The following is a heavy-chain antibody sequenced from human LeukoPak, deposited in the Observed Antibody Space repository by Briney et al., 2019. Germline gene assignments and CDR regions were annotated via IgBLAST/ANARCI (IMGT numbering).Heavy chain of an antibody. Sequence: ASVKVSCKASGYTFTDYYLHWVRQAPGQGLEWMGWINPNSGGTNYAQKFQGRVTMTRDTSISTAYMELSRLTSDDTAVYYCARDNRIAALGGDYYYYYGMDVWGQGTTVTVSS. V-gene: IGHV1-2*02. D-gene: IGHD6-13*01. CDR2: INPNSGGT. CDR1: GYTFTDYY. CDR3: ARDNRIAALGGDYYYYYGMDV. J-gene: IGHJ6*02.